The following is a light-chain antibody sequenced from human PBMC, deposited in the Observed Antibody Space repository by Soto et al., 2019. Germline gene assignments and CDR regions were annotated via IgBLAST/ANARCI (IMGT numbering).Light chain of an antibody. V-gene: IGLV2-14*01. CDR1: SSDVGGYKY. J-gene: IGLJ2*01. CDR3: SSYTCSSTLV. CDR2: GVN. Sequence: QSALTQPASVSGSPGQSITISCTGTSSDVGGYKYVSWYQHHPGKAPKLVMYGVNDRPSGVSNRFSGGKSGNTASLTISGLQVEVEGDYYCSSYTCSSTLVFGGGTKVTVL.